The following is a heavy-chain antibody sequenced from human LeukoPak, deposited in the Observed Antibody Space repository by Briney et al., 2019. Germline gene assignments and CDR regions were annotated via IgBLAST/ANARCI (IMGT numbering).Heavy chain of an antibody. CDR1: GFTVSSNY. J-gene: IGHJ3*02. CDR2: INSDGSST. V-gene: IGHV3-74*01. Sequence: GGSLRLSCAASGFTVSSNYMSWVRQAPGKGLVWVSRINSDGSSTSYADSVKGRFTISRDNAKNTLYLQMNSLRAEDTAVYYCAGSGWHDAFDIWGQGTMVTVSS. CDR3: AGSGWHDAFDI. D-gene: IGHD6-19*01.